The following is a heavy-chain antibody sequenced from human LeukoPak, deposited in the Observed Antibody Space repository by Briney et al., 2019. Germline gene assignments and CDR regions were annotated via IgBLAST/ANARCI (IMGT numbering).Heavy chain of an antibody. D-gene: IGHD6-13*01. CDR1: GYTFTSYD. CDR3: ARAEYSSSWYGY. CDR2: MNPNSGNT. V-gene: IGHV1-8*01. Sequence: ASVKVSCKASGYTFTSYDINWVRQATGQGLEWMGWMNPNSGNTGYAQKFQGRVTMTTDTSTRTAYMDLRSLRSDDTAVYYCARAEYSSSWYGYWGQGTLVTVSS. J-gene: IGHJ4*02.